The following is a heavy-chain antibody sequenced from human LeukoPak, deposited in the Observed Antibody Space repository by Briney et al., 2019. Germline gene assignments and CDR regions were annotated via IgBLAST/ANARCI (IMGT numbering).Heavy chain of an antibody. CDR3: ARAWAPYYDSSGYYWFKTLYYFDY. CDR2: INPNSGGT. J-gene: IGHJ4*02. D-gene: IGHD3-22*01. CDR1: GYTFTGYY. V-gene: IGHV1-2*06. Sequence: ASVKVSCKASGYTFTGYYMHWVRQAPGQGLEWMGRINPNSGGTNYAQKFQGRVTKTRDTSISTAYMELSRLRSDDTAVYYCARAWAPYYDSSGYYWFKTLYYFDYWGQGTLVTVSS.